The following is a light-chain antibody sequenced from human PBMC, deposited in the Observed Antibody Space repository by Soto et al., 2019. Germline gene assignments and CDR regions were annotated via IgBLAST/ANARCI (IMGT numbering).Light chain of an antibody. CDR3: VLYNNWHS. J-gene: IGKJ4*01. Sequence: EIVMTQSPATLSVSPGERATLSCRASQSVSIHLAWYQQKPGQAPRLLIYGASTRATGIPARFSGSGSGTEFTLTISSLQYEDFAIYYWVLYNNWHSVGGGTKVEVK. V-gene: IGKV3-15*01. CDR2: GAS. CDR1: QSVSIH.